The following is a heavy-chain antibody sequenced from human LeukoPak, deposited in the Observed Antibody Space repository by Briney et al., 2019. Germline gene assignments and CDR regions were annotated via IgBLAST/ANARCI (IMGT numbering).Heavy chain of an antibody. Sequence: GGSLRLSCAASGFTFSSYAMSWVRQAPGKGLEWVSAISASGGSTYYADSVKGRFTISRDNSKNTLYLQMNSLRAADTAVYYCAKPSGSYNSWGAFDIWGQGTMVTVSS. D-gene: IGHD1-26*01. CDR2: ISASGGST. J-gene: IGHJ3*02. CDR3: AKPSGSYNSWGAFDI. V-gene: IGHV3-23*01. CDR1: GFTFSSYA.